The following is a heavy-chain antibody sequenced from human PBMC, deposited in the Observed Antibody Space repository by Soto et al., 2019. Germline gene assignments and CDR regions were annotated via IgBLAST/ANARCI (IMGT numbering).Heavy chain of an antibody. CDR3: STYSDYDHNRGYHDS. Sequence: GTLSLSCTVAGVSISRRNNYGGWVRQPPGKGLEWFASIHHAGATYYKPSLRSRIKMSIDTSNNRFSLSLTSVTAADTATYFCSTYSDYDHNRGYHDSWGQGTLVTVSS. CDR1: GVSISRRNNY. CDR2: IHHAGAT. J-gene: IGHJ4*02. V-gene: IGHV4-39*01. D-gene: IGHD3-16*01.